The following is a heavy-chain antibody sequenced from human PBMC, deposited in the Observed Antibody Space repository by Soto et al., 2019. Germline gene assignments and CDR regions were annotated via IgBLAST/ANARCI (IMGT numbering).Heavy chain of an antibody. V-gene: IGHV3-72*01. D-gene: IGHD1-20*01. CDR2: TRNKANSFTT. J-gene: IGHJ2*01. CDR3: ARNNGLNRYFDL. Sequence: GGSLRLSCAATEFTFSDYYMDWVRQAPGKGLELVGRTRNKANSFTTEYAASVKGRFTILRDDSESSLSLQMNSLKTEDTAVYYCARNNGLNRYFDLWGRGTLVTVSS. CDR1: EFTFSDYY.